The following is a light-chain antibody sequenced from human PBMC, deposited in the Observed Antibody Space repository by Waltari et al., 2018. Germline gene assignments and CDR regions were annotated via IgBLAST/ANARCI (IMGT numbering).Light chain of an antibody. CDR2: KVS. V-gene: IGKV2-30*01. CDR3: VHGTHWPPSLS. Sequence: VVLTQYPLSLRVTLGQPASIPCRSRQRLVSSDGNTFLHWFQQRPGQSPGRLIYKVSNRDYGVPDRFSGGGSGTDFTLKISRVEAEDVGIYYCVHGTHWPPSLSFGGGTKVEIK. CDR1: QRLVSSDGNTF. J-gene: IGKJ4*01.